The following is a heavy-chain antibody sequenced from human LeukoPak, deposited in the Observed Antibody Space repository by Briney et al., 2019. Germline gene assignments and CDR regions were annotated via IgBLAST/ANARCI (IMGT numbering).Heavy chain of an antibody. J-gene: IGHJ4*02. D-gene: IGHD3-3*01. V-gene: IGHV3-48*01. CDR1: EFTFSSYE. Sequence: PGGSLRLSCVASEFTFSSYEMIWVRQAPGKGLEWVSYISSSSSTIYYADSVKGRFTISRDNAKNSLYLQMNSLRAEDTAVYYCARENQNVLRFLEWLSYFDYWGQGTLVTVSS. CDR2: ISSSSSTI. CDR3: ARENQNVLRFLEWLSYFDY.